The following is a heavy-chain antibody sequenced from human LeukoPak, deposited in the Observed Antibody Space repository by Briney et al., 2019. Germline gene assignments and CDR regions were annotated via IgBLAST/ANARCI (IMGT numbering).Heavy chain of an antibody. V-gene: IGHV3-9*01. Sequence: PGRSLRLSCAASGFTFYDYALYWVRQAPGKGLEWVLAISWNSGSIGYADSVKGRFTISRDNAKDSLYLPLKSLRAEDTALYYCAKANHYGDYLDYWGQGTLVTVSS. D-gene: IGHD4-17*01. CDR2: ISWNSGSI. J-gene: IGHJ4*02. CDR3: AKANHYGDYLDY. CDR1: GFTFYDYA.